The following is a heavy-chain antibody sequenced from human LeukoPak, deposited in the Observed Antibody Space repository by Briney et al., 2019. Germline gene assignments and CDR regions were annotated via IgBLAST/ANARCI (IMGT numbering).Heavy chain of an antibody. CDR2: IIPIFGTA. CDR3: ASGGLGYCSSTSCYTGGYLFDY. D-gene: IGHD2-2*02. Sequence: SSVKVSCKASGGTFSSYAIRWVPQAPGQGLEWIGGIIPIFGTANYAQKFQGRVTITADESTSTAYMELSSLRSEDTAVYYCASGGLGYCSSTSCYTGGYLFDYWGQGTLVTVSS. CDR1: GGTFSSYA. J-gene: IGHJ4*02. V-gene: IGHV1-69*01.